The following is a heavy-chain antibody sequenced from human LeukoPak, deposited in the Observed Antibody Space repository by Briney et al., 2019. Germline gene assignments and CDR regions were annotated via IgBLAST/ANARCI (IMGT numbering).Heavy chain of an antibody. D-gene: IGHD4-23*01. CDR2: VSYDGSNK. CDR3: ARDHRDYGGNWFDP. Sequence: GRSLRLSCAASGFTFSRYAMHWVRQAPGKGLEWVSVVSYDGSNKYYADSVKGRFTISRDNSKNTLLLQMNSLSPEDTAVYYCARDHRDYGGNWFDPWGQGTPVIVSS. CDR1: GFTFSRYA. J-gene: IGHJ5*02. V-gene: IGHV3-30*04.